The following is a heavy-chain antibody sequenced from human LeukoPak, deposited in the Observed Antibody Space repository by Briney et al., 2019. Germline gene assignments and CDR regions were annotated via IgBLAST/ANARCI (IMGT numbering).Heavy chain of an antibody. CDR1: GLTVSSNY. CDR2: IYSGGST. Sequence: PGGSLRLSCAASGLTVSSNYMSWVRQAPGKGLEWVSVIYSGGSTYYANSVKGRFTISRDNSKNTPYLQMNSLRAEDTAVYYCARDLNGGYDYWGQGTLVTVSS. D-gene: IGHD5-12*01. V-gene: IGHV3-53*01. CDR3: ARDLNGGYDY. J-gene: IGHJ4*02.